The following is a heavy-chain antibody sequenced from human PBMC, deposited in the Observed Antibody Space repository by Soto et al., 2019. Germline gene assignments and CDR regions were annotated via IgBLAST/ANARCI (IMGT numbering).Heavy chain of an antibody. CDR1: GFTFSSYS. V-gene: IGHV3-48*02. Sequence: EVQLVESGGGLVQPGGSLRLSCAASGFTFSSYSMNWVRQAPGKGLEWVSYISSSSSTIYYADSVQGRFTISRDNAKNSLYLQMNSLRDEDTGVYYCARVGQQLARGVTGPDPWGQGTLVTVSS. CDR3: ARVGQQLARGVTGPDP. D-gene: IGHD6-13*01. J-gene: IGHJ5*02. CDR2: ISSSSSTI.